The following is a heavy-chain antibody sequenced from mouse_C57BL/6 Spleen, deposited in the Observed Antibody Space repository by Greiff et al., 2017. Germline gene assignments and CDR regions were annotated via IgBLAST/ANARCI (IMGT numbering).Heavy chain of an antibody. CDR1: GFTFSDYG. Sequence: EVKLQESGGGLVKPGGSLKLSCAASGFTFSDYGMHWVRQAPEKGLEWVAYISSGSSTIYYAATVKGRFTISRANAKNTLFLQMTSLRSEDTAMYYCARPGGTGPYWYFDVWGTGTTVTGAS. CDR3: ARPGGTGPYWYFDV. D-gene: IGHD4-1*01. V-gene: IGHV5-17*01. J-gene: IGHJ1*03. CDR2: ISSGSSTI.